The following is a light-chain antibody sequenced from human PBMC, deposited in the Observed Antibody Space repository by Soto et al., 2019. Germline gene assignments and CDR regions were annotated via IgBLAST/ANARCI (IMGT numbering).Light chain of an antibody. CDR1: QSVSSSY. J-gene: IGKJ4*01. CDR2: GAS. CDR3: QQYGSSSLT. V-gene: IGKV3-20*01. Sequence: EIVLTQSPGTLSLSPGERATLSCRASQSVSSSYLAWYQQKPGQAPRLLIYGASSRATGIPDRFSGSGSGXXXXXXXXXXXXEDFXVYYCQQYGSSSLTFGGGTKVEIK.